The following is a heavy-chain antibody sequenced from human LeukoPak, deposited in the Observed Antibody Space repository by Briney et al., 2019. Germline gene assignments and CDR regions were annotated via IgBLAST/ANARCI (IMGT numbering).Heavy chain of an antibody. D-gene: IGHD1-1*01. CDR2: ISDSGST. J-gene: IGHJ4*02. V-gene: IGHV4-59*08. CDR1: GVSISSYY. Sequence: SETLSLTCTVSGVSISSYYWSWIRQPPGKGLEWIGYISDSGSTNYNPSLKSRVTISVDTSKNQFSLRLSSVTATDTAVYFCSRHVYRKTSAGTNYFDYWGQGTLATVSS. CDR3: SRHVYRKTSAGTNYFDY.